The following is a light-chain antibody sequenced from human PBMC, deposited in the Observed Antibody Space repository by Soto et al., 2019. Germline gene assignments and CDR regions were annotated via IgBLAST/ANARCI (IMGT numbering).Light chain of an antibody. CDR1: SSDVGGYNY. J-gene: IGLJ1*01. Sequence: QSALTQPPSASGSPGQSVTISCTGTSSDVGGYNYVSWYQQHPGKAPKLMIYEVSERPSGVPDRFSGSKSGNTASLTVSGLQAEDEADYYCNSYAGSNVYVFGTGTKLTVL. CDR3: NSYAGSNVYV. CDR2: EVS. V-gene: IGLV2-8*01.